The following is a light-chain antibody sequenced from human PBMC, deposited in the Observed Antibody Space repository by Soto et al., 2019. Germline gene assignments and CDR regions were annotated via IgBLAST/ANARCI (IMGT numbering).Light chain of an antibody. J-gene: IGKJ1*01. V-gene: IGKV3-20*01. CDR3: QQYDAWPT. CDR1: QSAYSSY. CDR2: GAS. Sequence: PGDRSTLSCRSSQSAYSSYLSWYQQKPGQAPRLLIYGASSRATGIPDRFSGSGSGTDFTLTISGLEPEDFAVYFCQQYDAWPTFGQGAKVDIK.